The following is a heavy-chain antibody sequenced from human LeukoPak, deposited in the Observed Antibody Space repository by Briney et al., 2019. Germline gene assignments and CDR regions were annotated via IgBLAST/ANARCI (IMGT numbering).Heavy chain of an antibody. CDR3: ARLSMFRWFGP. D-gene: IGHD3-10*02. CDR1: GGSISNYY. V-gene: IGHV4-59*08. J-gene: IGHJ5*02. Sequence: SETLSLTCSVSGGSISNYYWSWMRQPPGKGLEWIGYIYYSGSTNYNPSLKSRVTISADTSKNQFSLKLTSVTAADTAIYYCARLSMFRWFGPWGQGTLVTVSS. CDR2: IYYSGST.